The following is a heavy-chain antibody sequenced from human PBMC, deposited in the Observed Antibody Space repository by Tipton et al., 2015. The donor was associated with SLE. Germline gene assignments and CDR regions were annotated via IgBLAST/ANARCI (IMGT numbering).Heavy chain of an antibody. CDR3: ARVTGRLGWFNP. Sequence: TLSLTCAIYGGSFSDFYWSWIRQPPGKGLECIGEINHSGTTNYNPSLKSRVTISVDTSKNQFSLKLSSVTAADTAVYYCARVTGRLGWFNPWGQGTLVTVSS. CDR2: INHSGTT. D-gene: IGHD1-20*01. CDR1: GGSFSDFY. V-gene: IGHV4-34*01. J-gene: IGHJ5*02.